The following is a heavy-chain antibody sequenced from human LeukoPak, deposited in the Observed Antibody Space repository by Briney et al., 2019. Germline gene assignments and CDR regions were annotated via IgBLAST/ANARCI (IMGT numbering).Heavy chain of an antibody. V-gene: IGHV4-34*01. CDR3: ARGLTISFDL. J-gene: IGHJ5*02. D-gene: IGHD3-9*01. Sequence: SETLSLTCAVYGGSFSGYYWSWIRQPPGKGLEWIGEINHSGSTNYNPSLKSRVTISVDTSKNQFSLKLSSVTAADTAVYYCARGLTISFDLWGQGTLVTVSS. CDR2: INHSGST. CDR1: GGSFSGYY.